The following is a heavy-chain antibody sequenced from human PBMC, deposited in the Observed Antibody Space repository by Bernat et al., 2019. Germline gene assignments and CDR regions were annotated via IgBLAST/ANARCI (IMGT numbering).Heavy chain of an antibody. J-gene: IGHJ6*03. Sequence: QVQLVASGGGLVKPGGSLRLSCAASGFTFSDYYKSWIRQAPWKGLDWVSYISSSSSYTNYADSVKGRFTISRDNAKNSLYLQMNSLRAEDTAVYYCARGTSTSAPYMDVWGKGTTVTVSS. CDR1: GFTFSDYY. V-gene: IGHV3-11*05. CDR2: ISSSSSYT. CDR3: ARGTSTSAPYMDV.